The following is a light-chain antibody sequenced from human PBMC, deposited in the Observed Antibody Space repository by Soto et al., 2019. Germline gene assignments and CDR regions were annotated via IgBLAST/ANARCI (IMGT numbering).Light chain of an antibody. Sequence: DIQMTQSPSSVSASVGDRVTITCRASQGLSSWLDWYQQKPGKAPQLLIYAGSSLQSGVSSRFSGTGGGTDFTLTISSLQPADFATYYCHQANSFPNTFGQGTRLEIK. CDR2: AGS. V-gene: IGKV1D-12*01. CDR1: QGLSSW. CDR3: HQANSFPNT. J-gene: IGKJ5*01.